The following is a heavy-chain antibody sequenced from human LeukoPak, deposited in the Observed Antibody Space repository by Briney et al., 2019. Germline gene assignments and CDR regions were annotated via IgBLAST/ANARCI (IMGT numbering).Heavy chain of an antibody. CDR1: GGSFRDYC. CDR2: IIPVFGTS. Sequence: SVKVSCKASGGSFRDYCISWVRQAPGQGLEWMGGIIPVFGTSNYAQKFQGRVTITADESTSTAYMELSSLRAEDTALYYCAKGLMYSSGWYQIDYWGQGTLVTVSS. CDR3: AKGLMYSSGWYQIDY. V-gene: IGHV1-69*13. D-gene: IGHD6-19*01. J-gene: IGHJ4*02.